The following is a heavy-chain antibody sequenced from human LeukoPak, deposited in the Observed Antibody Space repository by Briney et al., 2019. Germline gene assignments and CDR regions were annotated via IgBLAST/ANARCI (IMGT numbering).Heavy chain of an antibody. V-gene: IGHV3-21*01. J-gene: IGHJ2*01. CDR1: RFTFSTYS. CDR2: ISSSGTYI. Sequence: KPGGSLRLSCAASRFTFSTYSMNWVRQAPGKGLEWVSSISSSGTYIYSTDSVKGRFTISRDNAKNSLYLQMNSLRAEDTAVYYCARALTVAGTDWYFELWGRGTLVTVYS. D-gene: IGHD6-19*01. CDR3: ARALTVAGTDWYFEL.